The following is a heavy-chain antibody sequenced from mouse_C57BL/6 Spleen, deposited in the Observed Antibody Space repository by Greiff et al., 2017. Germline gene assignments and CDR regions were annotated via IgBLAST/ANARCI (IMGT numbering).Heavy chain of an antibody. J-gene: IGHJ1*03. CDR2: IYPGDGDT. D-gene: IGHD1-1*01. V-gene: IGHV1-82*01. Sequence: VQLQESGPELVKPGASVKISCKASGYAFSSSWMNWVKQRPGQGLEWIGRIYPGDGDTNYNGKFKGKATLTADKSSSTAYMQLSSRTSEDSAVYFCARRGVYYGSSYGYFDVWGTGTTVTVSS. CDR3: ARRGVYYGSSYGYFDV. CDR1: GYAFSSSW.